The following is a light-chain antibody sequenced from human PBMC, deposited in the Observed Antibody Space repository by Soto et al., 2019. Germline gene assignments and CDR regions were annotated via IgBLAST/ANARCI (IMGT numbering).Light chain of an antibody. V-gene: IGLV2-14*01. J-gene: IGLJ1*01. CDR2: EVT. Sequence: QSALTQPASVSGSPGQSITISCTGTSSDIGDYKFVSWYQQHPEIAPKLMIYEVTNRPSGVSNRFSGSKSGNTASLTISGLQAEDEADYYCSSYAGSSTYVFGTGTKLTVL. CDR3: SSYAGSSTYV. CDR1: SSDIGDYKF.